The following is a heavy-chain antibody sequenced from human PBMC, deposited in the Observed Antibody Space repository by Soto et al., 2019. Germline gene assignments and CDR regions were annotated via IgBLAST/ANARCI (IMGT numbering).Heavy chain of an antibody. CDR1: GFAFSDYY. CDR2: LSNSGTYT. D-gene: IGHD3-16*01. V-gene: IGHV3-11*05. CDR3: ARDRYVFDY. Sequence: QVQLVQSGGGLVKPGGSLTLSCAASGFAFSDYYMTWIRQAPGKGLEWVSSLSNSGTYTNYADSVKGRFITSRDTAKNSLFLHLNSLRAEDTAVYFCARDRYVFDYWGQGALVTVSS. J-gene: IGHJ4*02.